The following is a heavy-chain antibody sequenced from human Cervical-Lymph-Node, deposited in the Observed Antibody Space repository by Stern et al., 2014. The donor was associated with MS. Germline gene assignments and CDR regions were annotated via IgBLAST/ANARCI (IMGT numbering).Heavy chain of an antibody. Sequence: VQLVESGAEVKKPGASVKVSCKASGHTFTSDDINWVRQATGQGLEWMGWMNPNSGNPGYAQKFQGRVTMTRNTSISTAYMELSSLRSEDTAVYYCARTDDYYYSMDVWGQGTTVTVSS. CDR2: MNPNSGNP. J-gene: IGHJ6*02. CDR3: ARTDDYYYSMDV. CDR1: GHTFTSDD. V-gene: IGHV1-8*02.